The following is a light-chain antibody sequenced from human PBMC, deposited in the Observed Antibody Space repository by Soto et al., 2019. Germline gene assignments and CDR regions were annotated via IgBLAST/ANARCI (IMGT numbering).Light chain of an antibody. J-gene: IGKJ2*01. V-gene: IGKV1-27*01. CDR1: QGISNY. CDR3: QKYNSAPYT. Sequence: DIQMTQSPSSLSASVGDRVTITCRASQGISNYLAWYQQKPGKVPKLLIYAASTLQSGVPARFSGSGSGTDFTLTISSLQPEEVANNYCQKYNSAPYTFGQWTKLEIK. CDR2: AAS.